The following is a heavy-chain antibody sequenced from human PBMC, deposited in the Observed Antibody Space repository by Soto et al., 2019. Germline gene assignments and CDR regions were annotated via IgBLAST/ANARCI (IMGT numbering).Heavy chain of an antibody. J-gene: IGHJ4*02. CDR2: INHSGST. D-gene: IGHD6-13*01. CDR1: GGSFSNYY. V-gene: IGHV4-34*01. Sequence: PSETLSLTCAVYGGSFSNYYWSWIRQPPGKGLEWIGEINHSGSTNYNPSLKSRVTISVDTSKNQFSLKLSSVTAADTAVYYCARVPSSYSSINYWGQGTLVTVSS. CDR3: ARVPSSYSSINY.